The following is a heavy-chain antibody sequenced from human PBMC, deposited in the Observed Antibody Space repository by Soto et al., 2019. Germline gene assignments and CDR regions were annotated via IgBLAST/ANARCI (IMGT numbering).Heavy chain of an antibody. CDR2: MNPNSGNT. D-gene: IGHD6-19*01. CDR1: GYTFTSYD. CDR3: ARERTVSGNDY. J-gene: IGHJ4*02. Sequence: QVQLVQSGAEVKKPGASVKVSCKASGYTFTSYDINWVRQATGQGLEWMGWMNPNSGNTGYAQKFQGRVTMIRNTSTSTAYRELSSLRSEDTAVNYGARERTVSGNDYWGQGTLVTVAS. V-gene: IGHV1-8*01.